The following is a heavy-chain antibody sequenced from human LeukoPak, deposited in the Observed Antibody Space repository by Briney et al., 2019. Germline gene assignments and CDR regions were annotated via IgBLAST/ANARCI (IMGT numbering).Heavy chain of an antibody. J-gene: IGHJ4*02. CDR3: ARAYLLLWFGELLFDGFDY. D-gene: IGHD3-10*01. CDR2: INHSGST. CDR1: GGSFSGYY. Sequence: PSETLSLTCAVYGGSFSGYYWSWIRQPPGKGLEWIGEINHSGSTNYNPSLKSRVTISVDTSKNQFSLKLSSVTAADTAVYYCARAYLLLWFGELLFDGFDYWGQGTLVTVSS. V-gene: IGHV4-34*01.